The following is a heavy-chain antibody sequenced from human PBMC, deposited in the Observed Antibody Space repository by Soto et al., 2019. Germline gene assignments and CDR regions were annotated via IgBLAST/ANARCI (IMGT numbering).Heavy chain of an antibody. CDR2: IYFNGST. V-gene: IGHV4-39*01. CDR1: GVSITNTSYY. Sequence: QLQLQESGPGLVKPSETLSLTCTVSGVSITNTSYYWGWIRQPTGKGLEWIGTIYFNGSTFYNPSLKSRLTISVDTSKNQFSLRLSSVTAADTAVYYCARHGSYSGQGTLVAVSS. CDR3: ARHGSY. J-gene: IGHJ4*02.